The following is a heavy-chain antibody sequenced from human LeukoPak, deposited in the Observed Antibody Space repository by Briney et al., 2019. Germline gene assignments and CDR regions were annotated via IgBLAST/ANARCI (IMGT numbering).Heavy chain of an antibody. D-gene: IGHD3-10*01. CDR1: GYTLTELS. Sequence: ASVKVSCKVSGYTLTELSMHWVRQAPGKGLEWMGGFDPEDGETIYAQKFQGRVTMTEDTSTDTAYMELGSLRSDDTAVYYCALRYYYGSGSEPWGQGTLVTVSS. CDR2: FDPEDGET. CDR3: ALRYYYGSGSEP. J-gene: IGHJ5*02. V-gene: IGHV1-24*01.